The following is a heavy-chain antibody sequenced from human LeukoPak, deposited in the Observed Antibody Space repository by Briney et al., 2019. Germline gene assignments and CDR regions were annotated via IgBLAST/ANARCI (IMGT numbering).Heavy chain of an antibody. CDR1: GGSISSGGYY. CDR2: IYYSGST. CDR3: ARQSPEKQPTSPDFVVVPAAIVGVGAFDI. J-gene: IGHJ3*02. D-gene: IGHD2-2*02. V-gene: IGHV4-31*03. Sequence: SETLPLTCTVSGGSISSGGYYWSWIRQHPGKGLEWIGYIYYSGSTYYNPSLKSRVTISVDTSKNQFSLKLSSVTAADTAVYYCARQSPEKQPTSPDFVVVPAAIVGVGAFDIWGQGTMVTVSS.